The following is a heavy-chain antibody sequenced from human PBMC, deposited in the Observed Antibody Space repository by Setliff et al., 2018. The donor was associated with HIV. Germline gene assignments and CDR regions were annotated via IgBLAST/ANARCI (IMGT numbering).Heavy chain of an antibody. CDR2: IKGKTDGETT. V-gene: IGHV3-15*01. Sequence: LRLSCAASGFNFGYYWMSWVRQTPGKGLEWVGRIKGKTDGETTEYAAPVKGRFIISRDESGDTLFLQMNSLKTDDTAVYYCTTTPQWFYRSHWGQGTLVTVSS. D-gene: IGHD3-22*01. CDR3: TTTPQWFYRSH. J-gene: IGHJ4*02. CDR1: GFNFGYYW.